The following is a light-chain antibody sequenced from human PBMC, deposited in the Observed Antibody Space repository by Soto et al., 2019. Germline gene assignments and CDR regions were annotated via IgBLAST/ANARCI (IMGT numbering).Light chain of an antibody. Sequence: IQMTQSPSTLSAFVGDRVTITCRASQSISTWLAWYQQKPGKAPNLLIYKASSLESGVPSRSSGSGSGTEFTLTISSLQPDDFATYYCQQYNTYSPTFGQGTKVDIK. CDR3: QQYNTYSPT. J-gene: IGKJ1*01. CDR1: QSISTW. V-gene: IGKV1-5*03. CDR2: KAS.